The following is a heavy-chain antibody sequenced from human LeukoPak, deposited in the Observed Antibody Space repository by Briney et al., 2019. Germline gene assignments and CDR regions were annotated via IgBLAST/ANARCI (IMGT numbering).Heavy chain of an antibody. CDR3: ARLKDYYDSSGYYVNWYFDL. J-gene: IGHJ2*01. CDR1: GGSFSGYY. V-gene: IGHV4-34*01. D-gene: IGHD3-22*01. Sequence: PSETLSLTCAVYGGSFSGYYWSWIRQPPGKGLEWTREINHSGSTNYNPSLKSRVTISVDTSKNQFSLKLSSVTAADTAVYYCARLKDYYDSSGYYVNWYFDLWGRGTLVTVSS. CDR2: INHSGST.